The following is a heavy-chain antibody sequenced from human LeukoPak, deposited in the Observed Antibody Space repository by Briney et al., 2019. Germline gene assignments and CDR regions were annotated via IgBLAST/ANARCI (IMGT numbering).Heavy chain of an antibody. D-gene: IGHD3-10*01. J-gene: IGHJ6*03. CDR1: EVSDTGNY. CDR2: IYDTGTT. Sequence: SGGSLRLSCAPSEVSDTGNYMSWVRQAPGQGLEWVSLIYDTGTTHYADSVKGRFTISGDNSKNTVYLQMNYLRVEDTAVYYCAIERDSLIRGVLGAMDVWGKGTTVTVSS. CDR3: AIERDSLIRGVLGAMDV. V-gene: IGHV3-53*01.